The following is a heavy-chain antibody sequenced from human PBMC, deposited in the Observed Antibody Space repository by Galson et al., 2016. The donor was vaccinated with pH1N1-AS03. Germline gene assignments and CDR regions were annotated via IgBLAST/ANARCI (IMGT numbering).Heavy chain of an antibody. CDR1: GGSISSGRYY. Sequence: TLSLTCTVSGGSISSGRYYWSWIRQPAGKGLEWIGRIYTSGSSNYNPSLKSRVTISVDTSKNQFSLKLSSVTAADTAVYYCARRRLFWTPGFDPWGQGTLVTVSS. V-gene: IGHV4-61*02. D-gene: IGHD3/OR15-3a*01. CDR2: IYTSGSS. CDR3: ARRRLFWTPGFDP. J-gene: IGHJ5*02.